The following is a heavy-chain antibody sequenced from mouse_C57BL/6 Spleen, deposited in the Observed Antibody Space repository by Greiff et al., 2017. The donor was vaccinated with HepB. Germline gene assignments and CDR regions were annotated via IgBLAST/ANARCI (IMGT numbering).Heavy chain of an antibody. CDR3: ARSSGTGY. J-gene: IGHJ2*01. V-gene: IGHV1-61*01. CDR1: GYTFTSYW. CDR2: IYPSDSET. Sequence: QVHVKQPGAELVRPGSSVKLSCKASGYTFTSYWMDWVKQRPGQGLEWIGNIYPSDSETHYNQKFKDKATLTVDKSSSTAYMQLSSLTSEDSAVYYCARSSGTGYWGQGTTLTVSS. D-gene: IGHD4-1*01.